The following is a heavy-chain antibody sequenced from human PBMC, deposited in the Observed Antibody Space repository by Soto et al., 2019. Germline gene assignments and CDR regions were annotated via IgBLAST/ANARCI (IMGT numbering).Heavy chain of an antibody. CDR1: GFTFSSYG. CDR2: IWYDGSNK. CDR3: ARGAFLEWLLIDY. V-gene: IGHV3-33*01. J-gene: IGHJ4*02. D-gene: IGHD3-3*01. Sequence: GGSLRLSCAASGFTFSSYGMHWVRQAPGKGLEWVAIIWYDGSNKYYADSVKGRFTISRDNSKNTLYLQMNSLRAEDTAVYYCARGAFLEWLLIDYWGQGTLVTVSS.